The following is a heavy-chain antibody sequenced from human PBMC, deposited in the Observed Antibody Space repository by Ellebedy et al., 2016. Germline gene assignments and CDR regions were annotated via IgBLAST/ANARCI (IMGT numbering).Heavy chain of an antibody. CDR1: GFSVSSND. J-gene: IGHJ3*01. CDR3: VTRHNGAFDL. Sequence: GGSLRLSXAVSGFSVSSNDMSWVRQAPGKGLELVSLIYGGGASYYADSVKGRFTISRDNSKKTLYLQMSGLGVEDTAVYYCVTRHNGAFDLWGQGTKVTVSS. D-gene: IGHD2-8*01. CDR2: IYGGGAS. V-gene: IGHV3-53*01.